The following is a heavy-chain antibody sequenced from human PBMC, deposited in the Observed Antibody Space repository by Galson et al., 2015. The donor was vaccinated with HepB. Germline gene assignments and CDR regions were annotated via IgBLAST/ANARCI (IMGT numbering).Heavy chain of an antibody. Sequence: SLRLSCAASGFTFSGSAMHWVRQASGKGLEWVGRIRSKANSYATAYAASVKGRYTISRDDSKNTAYLQMNSLKTEDTAVYYCALMTTVPVSVWGQGTTVTVS. CDR2: IRSKANSYAT. CDR3: ALMTTVPVSV. V-gene: IGHV3-73*01. D-gene: IGHD4-17*01. J-gene: IGHJ6*02. CDR1: GFTFSGSA.